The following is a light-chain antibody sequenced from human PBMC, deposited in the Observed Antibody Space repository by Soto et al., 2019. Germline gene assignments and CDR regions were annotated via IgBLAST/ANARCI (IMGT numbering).Light chain of an antibody. J-gene: IGKJ2*01. CDR3: QQYNTWPPMYT. Sequence: EIVMTQSPATLSLSPGERASLSCRASQSVSSDLAWYQQKPGQAPRLLIYGASTRATGVPARFSGSGSGTEFTLTISSLQTEDFAVYYCQQYNTWPPMYTFGQGTKLEIK. V-gene: IGKV3-15*01. CDR1: QSVSSD. CDR2: GAS.